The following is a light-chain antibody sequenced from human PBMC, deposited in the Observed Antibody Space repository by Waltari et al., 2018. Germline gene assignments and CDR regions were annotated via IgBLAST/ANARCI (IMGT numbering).Light chain of an antibody. CDR1: QSVLHSANNKNF. J-gene: IGKJ1*01. Sequence: DIVMHQSPDSLAVSLGERATINCKSSQSVLHSANNKNFLAWYQQKPGQPPKLFIYGASTREAGVPDRFSGSGSGTDFTLTISSLQAEDVAVYYCQQCYTIPYTFGQGTKVEIK. CDR2: GAS. CDR3: QQCYTIPYT. V-gene: IGKV4-1*01.